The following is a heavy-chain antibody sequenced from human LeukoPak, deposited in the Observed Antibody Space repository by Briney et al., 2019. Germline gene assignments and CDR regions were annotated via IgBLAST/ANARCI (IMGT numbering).Heavy chain of an antibody. J-gene: IGHJ4*02. CDR2: INHSGST. CDR3: ASHLMVFDY. Sequence: SETLSLTCTVSGGSISSYYWSWIRQPPGKGLEWIGEINHSGSTNYNPSLKSRVTISVDTSKNQFSLKLSSVTAADTAVYYCASHLMVFDYWGQGTLVTVSS. V-gene: IGHV4-34*01. D-gene: IGHD3-10*01. CDR1: GGSISSYY.